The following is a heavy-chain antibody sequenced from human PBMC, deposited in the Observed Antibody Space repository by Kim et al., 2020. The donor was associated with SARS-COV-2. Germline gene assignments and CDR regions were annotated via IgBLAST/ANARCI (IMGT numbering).Heavy chain of an antibody. V-gene: IGHV4-34*01. Sequence: SETLSLTCAVYGGSFSGYYWSWIRQPPGKGLEWIGEINHSGSTNYNPSLKSRVTISVDTSKNQFSLKLSSVTAADTAVYYCARVPYSSGWYQSAPKYYFDYWGQGTLVTVSS. CDR2: INHSGST. CDR1: GGSFSGYY. J-gene: IGHJ4*02. CDR3: ARVPYSSGWYQSAPKYYFDY. D-gene: IGHD6-19*01.